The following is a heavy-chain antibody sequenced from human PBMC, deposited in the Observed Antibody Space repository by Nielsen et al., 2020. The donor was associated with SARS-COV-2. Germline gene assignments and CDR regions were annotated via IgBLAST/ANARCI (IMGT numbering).Heavy chain of an antibody. D-gene: IGHD3-22*01. CDR1: GFTVSSNY. V-gene: IGHV3-53*01. CDR2: IYSGGST. Sequence: GESLKISCAASGFTVSSNYMSWVRQAPGKGLEWVSVIYSGGSTYYADSVKGRFTISRDNSKNTLYLQMNSLRAEDTAVYYCARDRRYYYDSSTPNYGMDVWGQGTTVTVS. J-gene: IGHJ6*02. CDR3: ARDRRYYYDSSTPNYGMDV.